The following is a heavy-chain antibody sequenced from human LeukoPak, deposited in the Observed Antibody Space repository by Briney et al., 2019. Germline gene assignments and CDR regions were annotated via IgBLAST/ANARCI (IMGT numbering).Heavy chain of an antibody. D-gene: IGHD1-26*01. CDR2: ISGSGGST. J-gene: IGHJ4*02. CDR3: AKVGSNSQYYFDY. Sequence: GGSLRLSCAASGFTFNDYYMSWVRQAPGKGLEWVSAISGSGGSTYYADSVKGRFTISRDNSKNTLYLQMNSLRAEDTAVYYCAKVGSNSQYYFDYWGQGTLVTVSS. CDR1: GFTFNDYY. V-gene: IGHV3-23*01.